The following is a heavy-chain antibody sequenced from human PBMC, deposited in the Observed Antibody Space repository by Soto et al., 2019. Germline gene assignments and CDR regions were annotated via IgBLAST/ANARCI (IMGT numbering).Heavy chain of an antibody. V-gene: IGHV3-33*01. Sequence: GESLKISCAASGFTFSSYGMHWVRQAPGKGLEWVAVIWYDGSNKYYADSVKGRFTISRDNSKNTLYLQMNSLRAEDTAVYYCARAFYLYYYDSSGYGSADYWGQGTLVTVSS. CDR3: ARAFYLYYYDSSGYGSADY. J-gene: IGHJ4*02. CDR1: GFTFSSYG. CDR2: IWYDGSNK. D-gene: IGHD3-22*01.